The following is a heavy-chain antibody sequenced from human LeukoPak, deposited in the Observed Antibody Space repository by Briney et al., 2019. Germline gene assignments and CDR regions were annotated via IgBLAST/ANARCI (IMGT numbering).Heavy chain of an antibody. D-gene: IGHD7-27*01. J-gene: IGHJ3*02. CDR1: GGSINSCY. Sequence: SETLSLTCTVSGGSINSCYWSWIRQPAGEGLEWIGRISSGSTHYSPSLKSRVTMSIDTSKNQFSLKLASVTAADTAIYYCARDGDSWDDAFDIWGQGTMVTVSS. CDR3: ARDGDSWDDAFDI. CDR2: ISSGST. V-gene: IGHV4-4*07.